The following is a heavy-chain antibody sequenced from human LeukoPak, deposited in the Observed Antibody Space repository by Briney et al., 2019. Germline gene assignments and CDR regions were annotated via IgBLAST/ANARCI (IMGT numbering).Heavy chain of an antibody. V-gene: IGHV4-59*01. CDR2: IYYSGST. CDR3: ASQVYDFWSGYHTHFDY. D-gene: IGHD3-3*01. Sequence: SETLSLTCTVSGGSISSYYWSWIRQPPGKGLEWIGYIYYSGSTNYNPSLKSRVTISVDTSKNQFSLKLSSVTAADTAVYYCASQVYDFWSGYHTHFDYWGQGTPVTVSS. J-gene: IGHJ4*02. CDR1: GGSISSYY.